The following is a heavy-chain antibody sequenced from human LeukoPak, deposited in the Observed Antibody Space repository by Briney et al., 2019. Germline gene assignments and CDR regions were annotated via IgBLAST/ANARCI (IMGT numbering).Heavy chain of an antibody. D-gene: IGHD5-12*01. CDR2: IRSKAYGGTT. CDR3: TRVSSGYSGFGDY. Sequence: GGSLRLSCTASGFTFDDYAMSWVRQAPGKGLEWVGFIRSKAYGGTTEYAASVKGRFTISRDDSKSIAYLQMNSLKTEDTAVYYCTRVSSGYSGFGDYWGQGTLVTVSS. J-gene: IGHJ4*02. V-gene: IGHV3-49*04. CDR1: GFTFDDYA.